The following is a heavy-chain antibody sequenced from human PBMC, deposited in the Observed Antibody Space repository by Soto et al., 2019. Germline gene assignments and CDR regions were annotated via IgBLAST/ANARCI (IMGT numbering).Heavy chain of an antibody. CDR1: GYSFTSQY. V-gene: IGHV1-46*03. CDR2: INPNGGST. J-gene: IGHJ3*02. D-gene: IGHD3-16*01. Sequence: QVQLVQSGAEVEKPGASVKISCKASGYSFTSQYVHWVRQAPGQGLEWMGIINPNGGSTTYAQKFQGKGPMDRDTATSKVHMERSSLTLGAPAVYYLAREQGPRPGGGGTEPLDIWGQGTMVTVAS. CDR3: AREQGPRPGGGGTEPLDI.